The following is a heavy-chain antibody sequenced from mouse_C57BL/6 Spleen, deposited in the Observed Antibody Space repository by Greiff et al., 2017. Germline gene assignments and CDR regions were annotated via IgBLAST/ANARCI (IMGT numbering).Heavy chain of an antibody. V-gene: IGHV1-69*01. D-gene: IGHD1-1*01. J-gene: IGHJ2*01. CDR3: ARRNYYGSQYYFDY. CDR2: IDPSDSYT. Sequence: QVQLQQPGAELVMPGASVKLSCKASGYTFTSYWMHWVKQRPGQGLEWIGEIDPSDSYTNYNQKFKGKSTLTVDKSSSTAYMQLSSLTSDDSAVYYCARRNYYGSQYYFDYWGQGTTLTVSS. CDR1: GYTFTSYW.